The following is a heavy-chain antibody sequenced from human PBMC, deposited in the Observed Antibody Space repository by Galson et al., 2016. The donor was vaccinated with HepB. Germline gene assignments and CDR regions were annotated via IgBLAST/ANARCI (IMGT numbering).Heavy chain of an antibody. Sequence: SLRLSCAVSGFTFRNYGMTWVRQAPGKGLECVSSISMSGASTDYADSVKGRFTISRDNSKNTLYLQMNSRRVEDTAIYYCVQGSTAPAVWGKGTTVTVSS. V-gene: IGHV3-23*01. CDR3: VQGSTAPAV. CDR1: GFTFRNYG. J-gene: IGHJ6*04. D-gene: IGHD2-2*01. CDR2: ISMSGAST.